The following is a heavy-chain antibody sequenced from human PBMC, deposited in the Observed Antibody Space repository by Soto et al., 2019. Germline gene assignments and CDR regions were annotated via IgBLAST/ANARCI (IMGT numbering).Heavy chain of an antibody. CDR1: GGSISSYY. D-gene: IGHD3-22*01. Sequence: SETLSLTCTVSGGSISSYYWSWIRQPPGKGLEWIGYIYYSGSTNYNPSLKSRVTISVDTSKNQFSLKLSSVTAADTAVYYCARVNSGYYYWDTNWFDPWGQGTLVTVSS. CDR3: ARVNSGYYYWDTNWFDP. V-gene: IGHV4-59*01. CDR2: IYYSGST. J-gene: IGHJ5*02.